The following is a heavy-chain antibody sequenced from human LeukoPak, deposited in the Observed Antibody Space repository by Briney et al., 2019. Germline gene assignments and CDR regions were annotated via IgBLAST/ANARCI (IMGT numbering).Heavy chain of an antibody. CDR2: ISGSGGNT. D-gene: IGHD3-16*02. V-gene: IGHV3-23*01. Sequence: PGGSLRLSCAASGFTFSSYGMSWVRQAPGKGPEWVPVISGSGGNTYYADSVKGRFTISRDNSKNTLYLQMNSLRAEDTAVYYCAKRVSTYGGVLAPDFDYWGQGTLVTVSS. J-gene: IGHJ4*02. CDR3: AKRVSTYGGVLAPDFDY. CDR1: GFTFSSYG.